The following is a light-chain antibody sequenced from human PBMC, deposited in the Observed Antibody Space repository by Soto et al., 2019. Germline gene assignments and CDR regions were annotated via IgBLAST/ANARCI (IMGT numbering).Light chain of an antibody. CDR2: DAS. Sequence: DIHRTQSPSTLCASVVDRVTITCRASQTISSWLAWYQQKPGKAPKLLIYDASTLESGVPSRFSGSGSGTEFTLTISSLQPDDFATYYCQQYNSYSWTFGQGTKVDIK. CDR3: QQYNSYSWT. V-gene: IGKV1-5*01. CDR1: QTISSW. J-gene: IGKJ1*01.